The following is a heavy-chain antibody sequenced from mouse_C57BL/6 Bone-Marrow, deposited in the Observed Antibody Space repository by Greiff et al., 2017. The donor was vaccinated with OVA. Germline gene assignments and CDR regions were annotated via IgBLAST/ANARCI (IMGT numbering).Heavy chain of an antibody. V-gene: IGHV1-26*01. J-gene: IGHJ1*03. CDR1: GYTFTDYY. Sequence: VQLQQSGPELVKPGASVKISCKASGYTFTDYYMNWVKQSHGKSLEWIGDINPNNGGTSSNQKFKGKATLTVDNSSSTDYMALRSLTSEDSAVYYCASGWVWYGYDDWYFDVWGTGTTVTVSS. D-gene: IGHD2-2*01. CDR3: ASGWVWYGYDDWYFDV. CDR2: INPNNGGT.